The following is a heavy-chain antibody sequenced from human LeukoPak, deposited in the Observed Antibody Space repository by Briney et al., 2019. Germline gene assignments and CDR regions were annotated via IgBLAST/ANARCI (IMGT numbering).Heavy chain of an antibody. J-gene: IGHJ6*02. Sequence: SVKVSCKASGGTFSSYAISWVRQAPGQGLEWMGRIIPILGIANYAQKFQGRVTITADKSTSTAYMELSSLRSEDTAVYYCARAGSDYYYGMGVWGQGTTVTVSS. CDR1: GGTFSSYA. CDR2: IIPILGIA. V-gene: IGHV1-69*04. CDR3: ARAGSDYYYGMGV.